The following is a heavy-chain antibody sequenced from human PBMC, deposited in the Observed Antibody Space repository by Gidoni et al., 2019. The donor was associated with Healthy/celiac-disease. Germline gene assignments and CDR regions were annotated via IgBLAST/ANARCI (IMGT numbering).Heavy chain of an antibody. CDR1: GGSFSGYY. D-gene: IGHD5-12*01. V-gene: IGHV4-34*01. CDR2: INHSGST. J-gene: IGHJ4*02. CDR3: ARGGWLRRYFDY. Sequence: QVQLQQWGAGLLKPSETLSLTCAVYGGSFSGYYWSWIRQPPGKGLEWIGEINHSGSTNYNPSLKSRVTISVDTSKNQFSLKLSSVTAADTAVYYCARGGWLRRYFDYWGQGTLVTVSS.